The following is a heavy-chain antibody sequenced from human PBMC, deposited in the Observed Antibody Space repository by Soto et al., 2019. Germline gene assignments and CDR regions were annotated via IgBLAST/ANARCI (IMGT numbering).Heavy chain of an antibody. CDR2: IYYSGST. Sequence: SETLSLTCAVCGGSFSGYYGSWIRQPPGEGLEWIGYIYYSGSTNSNPSLKSRVTISVDTSKNQFSLKLRSVTAADTAVYYCTREAEITGTSMFNGAFAIWGPGTMVTVS. D-gene: IGHD1-20*01. J-gene: IGHJ3*02. CDR3: TREAEITGTSMFNGAFAI. CDR1: GGSFSGYY. V-gene: IGHV4-59*01.